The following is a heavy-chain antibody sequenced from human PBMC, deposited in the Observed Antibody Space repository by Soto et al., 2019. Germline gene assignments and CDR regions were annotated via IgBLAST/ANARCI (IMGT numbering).Heavy chain of an antibody. CDR3: ARVATIFTVVPSQMTRYNWFDP. CDR2: IIPMFAAT. J-gene: IGHJ5*02. CDR1: GGTFSNNA. Sequence: QVQLVQSGAEMKKPGSSMKVSCTASGGTFSNNAISWVRQAPGQGLDLMGWIIPMFAATRIAQKFRGRVTITADEDTTTASMALSSLRADDTAVYYCARVATIFTVVPSQMTRYNWFDPWGQGTLVTVSS. V-gene: IGHV1-69*01. D-gene: IGHD5-12*01.